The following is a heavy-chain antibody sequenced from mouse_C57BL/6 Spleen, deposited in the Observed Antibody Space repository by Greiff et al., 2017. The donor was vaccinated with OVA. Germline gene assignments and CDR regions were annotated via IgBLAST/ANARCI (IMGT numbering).Heavy chain of an antibody. CDR2: INPSTGGT. V-gene: IGHV1-42*01. J-gene: IGHJ4*01. CDR3: ARKGTVVYYYAMDY. Sequence: DVQLQQSGPELVKPGASVKISCKASGYSFTGYYMNWVKQSPEKSLEWIGEINPSTGGTTYNQKFKAKATLTVDKSSSTAYMQLKSLTSEDSAVYYCARKGTVVYYYAMDYWGQGTSVTVSS. CDR1: GYSFTGYY. D-gene: IGHD1-1*01.